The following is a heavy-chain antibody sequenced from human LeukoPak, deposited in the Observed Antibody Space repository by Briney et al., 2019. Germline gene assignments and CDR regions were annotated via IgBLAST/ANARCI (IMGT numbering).Heavy chain of an antibody. CDR3: AKMVHTEQWLVPFDY. CDR1: GFTVSNNY. D-gene: IGHD6-19*01. Sequence: GGSLRLSCAASGFTVSNNYMSWVRQAPRKGLEWVSAISDRGDETYYADSVKGRFTISRDNSKNTLYLQMNSLRAEDTAVYYCAKMVHTEQWLVPFDYWAREPWSPSPQ. V-gene: IGHV3-23*01. CDR2: ISDRGDET. J-gene: IGHJ4*02.